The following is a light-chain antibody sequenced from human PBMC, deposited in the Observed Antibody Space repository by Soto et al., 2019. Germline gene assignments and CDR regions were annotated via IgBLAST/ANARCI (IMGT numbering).Light chain of an antibody. CDR3: QQYDSSLWT. CDR1: QTITSNY. CDR2: AAS. V-gene: IGKV3-20*01. Sequence: EIVLTQSPGTLSLSPGERATLSCMASQTITSNYLAWYQQKPGQAPRLLIYAASNRATGIPDRFSGSGSGTEFTLTISGLEPEDFAVYDCQQYDSSLWTFGQGTKVEIK. J-gene: IGKJ1*01.